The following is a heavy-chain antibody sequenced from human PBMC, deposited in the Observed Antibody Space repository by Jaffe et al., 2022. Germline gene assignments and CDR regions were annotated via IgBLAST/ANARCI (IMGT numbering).Heavy chain of an antibody. CDR1: GGSFSGYY. V-gene: IGHV4-34*01. J-gene: IGHJ3*02. CDR2: INHSGST. D-gene: IGHD3-16*02. Sequence: QVQLQQWGAGLLKPSETLSLTCAVYGGSFSGYYWSWIRQPPGKGLEWIGEINHSGSTNYNPSLKSRVTISVDTSKNQFSLKLSSVTAADTAVYYCARGLYDYIWGSYRPQTRSAFDIWGQGTMVTVSS. CDR3: ARGLYDYIWGSYRPQTRSAFDI.